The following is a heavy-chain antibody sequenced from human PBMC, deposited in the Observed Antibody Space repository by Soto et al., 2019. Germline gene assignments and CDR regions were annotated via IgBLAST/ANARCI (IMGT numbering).Heavy chain of an antibody. CDR2: IYWNDDK. CDR3: AHRQGQGQWLVRRQVDWFDP. J-gene: IGHJ5*02. CDR1: GFSLSTSGVG. V-gene: IGHV2-5*01. D-gene: IGHD6-19*01. Sequence: QITLKESGPTLVKPTQTLTLTCTFSGFSLSTSGVGVGWIRQPPGKALEWLAIIYWNDDKRYSPSLKSRLTITKDTSKNQVVLTMTNIDPVDTATYYCAHRQGQGQWLVRRQVDWFDPWGQGTLVTVSS.